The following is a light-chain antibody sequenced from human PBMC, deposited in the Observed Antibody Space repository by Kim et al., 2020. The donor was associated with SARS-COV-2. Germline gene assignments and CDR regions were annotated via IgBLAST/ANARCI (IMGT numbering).Light chain of an antibody. CDR3: QQVNSFPLVT. CDR2: AAS. CDR1: QDIGGY. Sequence: AVGGRVTITCRASQDIGGYLAWHQQKPGSAPKLLIYAASTLQSGVPSRFSGRGSGTDFTLTISSLQPEDLATYFCQQVNSFPLVTFGQGTRLEIK. J-gene: IGKJ5*01. V-gene: IGKV1-9*01.